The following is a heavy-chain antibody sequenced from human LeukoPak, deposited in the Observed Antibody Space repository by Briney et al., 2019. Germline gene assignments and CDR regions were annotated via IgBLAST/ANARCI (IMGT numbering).Heavy chain of an antibody. CDR1: GDSVPSNSAA. J-gene: IGHJ3*02. V-gene: IGHV6-1*01. D-gene: IGHD3-3*01. CDR3: ARELRFLEWLTAFDI. CDR2: TYYRSKWYN. Sequence: SQTLSLTCAISGDSVPSNSAAWNWIRQSPSRGLEWLGRTYYRSKWYNDYAVSVKSRITINPDTSKNQFSLKLSSVTAADTAVYYCARELRFLEWLTAFDIWGQGTMVTVSS.